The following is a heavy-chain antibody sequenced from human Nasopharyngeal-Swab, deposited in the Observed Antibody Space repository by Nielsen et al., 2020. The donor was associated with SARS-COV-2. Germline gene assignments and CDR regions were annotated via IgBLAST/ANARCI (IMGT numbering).Heavy chain of an antibody. D-gene: IGHD2-2*01. Sequence: GESLKISCAASGFTFCSYWMSWVRQAPGKGLEWVANIKQDGSEKYYVDSVKGRFTISRDNAKNSLYLQMNSLRAEDTAVYYCARGGYCSSTSCYFGIQNRVDYWGQGTLVTVSS. CDR1: GFTFCSYW. V-gene: IGHV3-7*05. J-gene: IGHJ4*02. CDR3: ARGGYCSSTSCYFGIQNRVDY. CDR2: IKQDGSEK.